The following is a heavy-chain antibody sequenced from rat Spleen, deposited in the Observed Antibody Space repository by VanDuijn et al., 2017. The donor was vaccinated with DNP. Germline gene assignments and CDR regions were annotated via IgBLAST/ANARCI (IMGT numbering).Heavy chain of an antibody. Sequence: EVQLVESGGGLVQPGRSLKVSCTASGFTFSNYYMAWVRQAPTKGLEWVAYISSDGGSTYYGDSVKGRFTISRDSAKSTLYLQMNSLRSEDMATYCGAKGTNYGGWPDYFDFWGQGVVVTVSS. CDR3: AKGTNYGGWPDYFDF. CDR2: ISSDGGST. V-gene: IGHV5-27*01. D-gene: IGHD1-11*01. J-gene: IGHJ2*01. CDR1: GFTFSNYY.